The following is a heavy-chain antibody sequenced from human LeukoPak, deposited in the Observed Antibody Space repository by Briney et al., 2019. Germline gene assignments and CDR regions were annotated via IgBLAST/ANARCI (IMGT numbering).Heavy chain of an antibody. V-gene: IGHV3-33*01. CDR1: GFTFSSYG. CDR3: ARGDIAVAGDYYYYGMDV. CDR2: TWYDGSNK. Sequence: SLRLSCAASGFTFSSYGMHWVRQAQGKGLEWVAVTWYDGSNKYYEYSVRGRFTISRDKSKNTLYLQMNSLRAKDTAVYDCARGDIAVAGDYYYYGMDVWGQGTTVTVSS. J-gene: IGHJ6*02. D-gene: IGHD6-19*01.